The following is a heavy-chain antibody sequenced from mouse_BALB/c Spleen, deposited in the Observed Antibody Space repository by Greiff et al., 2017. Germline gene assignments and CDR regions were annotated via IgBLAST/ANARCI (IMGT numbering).Heavy chain of an antibody. CDR1: GFSLTSYG. J-gene: IGHJ4*01. V-gene: IGHV2-9*02. CDR3: ARGNYGNYGYAMDY. CDR2: IWAGGST. Sequence: QVQLKQSGPGLVAPSQSLSITCTVSGFSLTSYGVHWVRQPPGKGLEWLGVIWAGGSTNYNSALMSRLSISKDKSKSQVFLKMNSLQTDDTAMYYWARGNYGNYGYAMDYWGQGTSVTVPS. D-gene: IGHD2-1*01.